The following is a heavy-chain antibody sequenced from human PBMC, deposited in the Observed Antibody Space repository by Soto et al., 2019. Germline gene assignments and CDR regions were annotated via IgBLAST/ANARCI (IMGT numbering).Heavy chain of an antibody. J-gene: IGHJ4*02. CDR2: IIPIFGTA. D-gene: IGHD6-19*01. V-gene: IGHV1-69*13. CDR1: GGTFSSYA. Sequence: SVKVSCKASGGTFSSYAISWVRQAPGQGPEWMGGIIPIFGTANYAQKFQGRVTITADESTSTAYMELSSLRSEDTAVYYCARSPRPVLAVAGTAHQFDYWGQGTLVTVSS. CDR3: ARSPRPVLAVAGTAHQFDY.